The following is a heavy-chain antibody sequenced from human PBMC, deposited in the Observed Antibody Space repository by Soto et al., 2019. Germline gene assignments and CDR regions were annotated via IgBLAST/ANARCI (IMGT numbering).Heavy chain of an antibody. V-gene: IGHV3-30*18. CDR1: GFTLSSCG. D-gene: IGHD6-19*01. J-gene: IGHJ4*02. CDR2: ITYDGGSE. Sequence: QVQVVESGGGVVQPGRSLRLSCAASGFTLSSCGMHWVRQAPGKGLEWVGVITYDGGSEHYADFVKGRFTISRDSSENTVYLQMNSLPVEDSAVYYCAKEQSSGYYRVVDYWSQGTLVTVSS. CDR3: AKEQSSGYYRVVDY.